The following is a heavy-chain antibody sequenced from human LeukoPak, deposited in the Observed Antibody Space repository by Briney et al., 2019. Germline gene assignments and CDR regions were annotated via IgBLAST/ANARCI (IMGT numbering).Heavy chain of an antibody. J-gene: IGHJ5*02. D-gene: IGHD3-10*01. CDR1: GFTFSSYW. Sequence: PGGSLRLSCAASGFTFSSYWMSWVRHAPGKGLEWVANIKQDGSEKYYVDSVKGRFTISRDNAKNSLYLQMNSLRAEDTAVYYCARDRPFYGSGSYYNPWGQGTLVTVSS. V-gene: IGHV3-7*03. CDR3: ARDRPFYGSGSYYNP. CDR2: IKQDGSEK.